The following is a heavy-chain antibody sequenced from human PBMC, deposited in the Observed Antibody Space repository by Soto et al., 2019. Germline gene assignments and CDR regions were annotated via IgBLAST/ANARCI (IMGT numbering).Heavy chain of an antibody. Sequence: SETLSLTCTVSGDSISGYFWSWIRQPPGKGLEWIGYILDSGSINYNPSLKSRVTISVDPSKNQFSLKLRSVTAADTAVYYCARSNYDILTGSRYNWFDPWGQGTLVTV. D-gene: IGHD3-9*01. CDR3: ARSNYDILTGSRYNWFDP. CDR1: GDSISGYF. CDR2: ILDSGSI. J-gene: IGHJ5*02. V-gene: IGHV4-59*01.